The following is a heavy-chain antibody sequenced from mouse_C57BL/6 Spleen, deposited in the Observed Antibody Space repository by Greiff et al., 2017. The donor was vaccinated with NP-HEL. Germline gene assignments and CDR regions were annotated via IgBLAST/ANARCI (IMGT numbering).Heavy chain of an antibody. Sequence: QVQLQQSGAELVRPGASVTLSCKASGYTFTDYEMHWVKQTPVHGLEWIGAIDPETGGTAYNQKFKGKAILTADKSSSTAYMELRGLTSEDSAVYYCTRWGGTSDCWGQGTTLTVSS. CDR2: IDPETGGT. J-gene: IGHJ2*01. CDR3: TRWGGTSDC. CDR1: GYTFTDYE. V-gene: IGHV1-15*01. D-gene: IGHD4-1*01.